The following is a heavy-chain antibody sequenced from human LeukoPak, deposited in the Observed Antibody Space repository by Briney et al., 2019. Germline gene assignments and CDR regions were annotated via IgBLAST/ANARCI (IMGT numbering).Heavy chain of an antibody. CDR2: IREERGQE. Sequence: GGSLRLSCVASGLTFSNHWMSWVRQAPGKGLEWVANIREERGQEYYVDSVKGRFTISKNSAKSSLYLQMSTLRVEDTAMYYCASLDTAKQPLANHWGQGTLVTVSS. CDR1: GLTFSNHW. J-gene: IGHJ5*02. D-gene: IGHD5-18*01. CDR3: ASLDTAKQPLANH. V-gene: IGHV3-7*03.